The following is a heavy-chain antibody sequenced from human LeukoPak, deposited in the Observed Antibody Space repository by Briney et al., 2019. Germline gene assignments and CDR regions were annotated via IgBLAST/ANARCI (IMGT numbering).Heavy chain of an antibody. CDR2: IIPIFGIA. Sequence: SVKVSCKASGGTFSSYAISWVRQAPGQGLEWMGRIIPIFGIANYAQKFQGRVTITADKSTSTAYMELSSLRSEDTAVYYCAREEAAVAGTFGFDYWGQGTLVTVSS. CDR3: AREEAAVAGTFGFDY. J-gene: IGHJ4*02. CDR1: GGTFSSYA. V-gene: IGHV1-69*04. D-gene: IGHD6-19*01.